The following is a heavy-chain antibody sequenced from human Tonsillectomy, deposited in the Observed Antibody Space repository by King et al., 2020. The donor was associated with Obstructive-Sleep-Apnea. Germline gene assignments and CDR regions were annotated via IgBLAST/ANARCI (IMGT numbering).Heavy chain of an antibody. J-gene: IGHJ4*02. Sequence: DVQLVESGGGLVQPGGSLRLSCAASGFTFSSYSMNWVLQAPGKGLEWVSYLSSSSSTIYYADSVKVRFTISRDNAKNSLYLQRNSLRAEDTAVYYCARNPVTMIVVAHKYFDYWGQGTLVTVSS. D-gene: IGHD3-22*01. V-gene: IGHV3-48*04. CDR2: LSSSSSTI. CDR3: ARNPVTMIVVAHKYFDY. CDR1: GFTFSSYS.